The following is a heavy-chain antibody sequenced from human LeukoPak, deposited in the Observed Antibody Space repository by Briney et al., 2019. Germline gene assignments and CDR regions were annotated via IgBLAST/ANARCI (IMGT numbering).Heavy chain of an antibody. D-gene: IGHD4-17*01. V-gene: IGHV1-2*02. CDR3: ARDIDYGDYLFDY. Sequence: GASVKVSCKAFGYTFASYYMHWVRQAPGQGLEWMGWINPNSGGTNYAQKFQGRVTMTRDTSISTAYMELSRLRSDDTAVYYCARDIDYGDYLFDYWGQGTLVTVSS. J-gene: IGHJ4*02. CDR2: INPNSGGT. CDR1: GYTFASYY.